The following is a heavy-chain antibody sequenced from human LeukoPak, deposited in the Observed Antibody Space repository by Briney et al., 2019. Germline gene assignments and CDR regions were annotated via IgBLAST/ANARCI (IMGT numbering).Heavy chain of an antibody. CDR1: GFTFSSYA. CDR2: ISSNGGST. J-gene: IGHJ4*02. V-gene: IGHV3-64*02. D-gene: IGHD2-2*01. CDR3: ARVAGHCSSTSCENDY. Sequence: GGSLRLSCAASGFTFSSYAMHWVRQAPGKGLEYVSAISSNGGSTCYADSVKGRFTISRDNSKNTLYLQMGSLRAEDMAVYYCARVAGHCSSTSCENDYWGQGTLVTVSS.